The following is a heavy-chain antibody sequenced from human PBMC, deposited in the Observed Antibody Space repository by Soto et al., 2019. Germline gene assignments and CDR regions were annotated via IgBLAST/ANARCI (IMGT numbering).Heavy chain of an antibody. V-gene: IGHV3-30-3*01. J-gene: IGHJ2*01. D-gene: IGHD4-4*01. CDR2: ISYDGSNK. CDR1: GFTFSSCA. Sequence: QVQLVESGGGVVQPGRSLRLSCAACGFTFSSCARQWVRQAPGKGLEWVAVISYDGSNKYYTDSVKGRFTISRDNSKNTLYLQMNSLRAEDTAMYYCARPLWRDDYNWGYFDLWGRGTLVTVSS. CDR3: ARPLWRDDYNWGYFDL.